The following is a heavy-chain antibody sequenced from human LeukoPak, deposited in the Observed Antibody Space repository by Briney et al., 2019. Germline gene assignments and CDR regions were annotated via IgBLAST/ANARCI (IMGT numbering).Heavy chain of an antibody. CDR2: ISGSGGST. CDR3: AKNTRSVVAASHTFDF. J-gene: IGHJ4*02. D-gene: IGHD2-15*01. Sequence: PGGSLRLSCEASGFTFSSYAMSWVRQAPGKGLEWVSVISGSGGSTYYTDSVKGRFTISRDNSKNTLYLQMNSLRAEDTALYYCAKNTRSVVAASHTFDFWGQGTLVTVSS. V-gene: IGHV3-23*01. CDR1: GFTFSSYA.